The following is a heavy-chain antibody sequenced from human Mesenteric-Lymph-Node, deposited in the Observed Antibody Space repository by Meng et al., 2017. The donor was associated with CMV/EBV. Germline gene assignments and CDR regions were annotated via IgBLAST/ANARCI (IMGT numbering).Heavy chain of an antibody. CDR1: GGTFSDYA. CDR3: ARDLVAATILYYYYAMDV. J-gene: IGHJ6*02. D-gene: IGHD1-26*01. Sequence: SVKVSCKVSGGTFSDYAISWVRQAPGQGLEWMGGIIPILGAANYAQKFQGRVTITADKSTSTAYMELSSMRSEDTAVYYCARDLVAATILYYYYAMDVWGQGTTVTVSS. V-gene: IGHV1-69*10. CDR2: IIPILGAA.